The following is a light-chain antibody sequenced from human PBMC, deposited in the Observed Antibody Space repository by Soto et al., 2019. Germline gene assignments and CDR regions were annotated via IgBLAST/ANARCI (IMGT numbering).Light chain of an antibody. CDR3: QQRSNWPRGT. J-gene: IGKJ2*01. CDR1: QSVGSY. CDR2: DAS. V-gene: IGKV3-11*01. Sequence: EIVLTQSPATLSLSPGERATLSCRASQSVGSYLGWYQHKPGQAPRLLIYDASNRAPGIPASFSGSGSGTDFTLTISSLEPEDFAVYYCQQRSNWPRGTFGQGTKLEIK.